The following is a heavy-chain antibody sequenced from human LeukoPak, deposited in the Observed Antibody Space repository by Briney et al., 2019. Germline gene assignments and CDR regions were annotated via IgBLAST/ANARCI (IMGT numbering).Heavy chain of an antibody. J-gene: IGHJ4*02. CDR2: ISGSGGST. V-gene: IGHV3-23*01. CDR1: GFTFSSYA. Sequence: PGGSLRLSCAASGFTFSSYAMSWVRQAPGKGLEWVSAISGSGGSTYYADSVKGRFTISRDNSKNTLYLQMNRLRVEGTALYHCARSGIGWFDFWGQGTLVTVSS. D-gene: IGHD6-19*01. CDR3: ARSGIGWFDF.